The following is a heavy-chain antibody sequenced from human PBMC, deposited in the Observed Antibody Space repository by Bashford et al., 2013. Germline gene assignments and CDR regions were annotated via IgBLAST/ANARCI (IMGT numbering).Heavy chain of an antibody. CDR2: IRGDGNDT. CDR3: AKEADAFDI. J-gene: IGHJ3*02. Sequence: GGSLRLSCAASRFTFSSYWMHWVRQAPGEGLVWVSSIRGDGNDTAYAGSVKGRFTISRDNAKNTVYLQMNSLRGEDTAVYYCAKEADAFDIWGQGTMVTVSS. V-gene: IGHV3-74*01. CDR1: RFTFSSYW.